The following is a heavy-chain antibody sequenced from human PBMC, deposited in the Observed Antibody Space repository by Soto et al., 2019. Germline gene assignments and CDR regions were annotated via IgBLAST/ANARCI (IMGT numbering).Heavy chain of an antibody. CDR2: ITSTSSAI. V-gene: IGHV3-48*02. J-gene: IGHJ4*02. Sequence: GKGLEWISYITSTSSAINYADSVRGRFTIYRDKALRSVFLHMNSLRDEDTAVYYCARDGKGAAYTHGPYYFDSWGQGALVSVSS. D-gene: IGHD1-1*01. CDR3: ARDGKGAAYTHGPYYFDS.